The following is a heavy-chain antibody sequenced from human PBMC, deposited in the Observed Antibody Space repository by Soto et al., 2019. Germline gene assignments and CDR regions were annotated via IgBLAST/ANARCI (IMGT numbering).Heavy chain of an antibody. Sequence: EVQLLESGGGLVQPGGSLRLSCAAAGFTFSIYAMSWVRQAPGKGLEWVSAISGSGGSTYYADSVKGRFTISRYNSKNTLYLQMNSLRADDTAVYYCAKATRGGAATLIRDSWCQGTLVTVSS. CDR2: ISGSGGST. V-gene: IGHV3-23*01. CDR3: AKATRGGAATLIRDS. D-gene: IGHD6-13*01. CDR1: GFTFSIYA. J-gene: IGHJ4*02.